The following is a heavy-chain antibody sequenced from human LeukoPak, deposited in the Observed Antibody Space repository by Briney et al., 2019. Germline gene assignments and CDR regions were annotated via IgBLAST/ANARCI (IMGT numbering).Heavy chain of an antibody. D-gene: IGHD1-26*01. CDR2: IYYSGST. CDR1: GGFINSNY. CDR3: ATLIGYSNWFDP. J-gene: IGHJ5*02. V-gene: IGHV4-59*01. Sequence: SETLSLTCTVSGGFINSNYWSWIRQPPGKGLEWIGYIYYSGSTKYNPSLKSRVTISVDRSKNQFSLKLSSVTAADTAVYYCATLIGYSNWFDPWGQGTLVTVSS.